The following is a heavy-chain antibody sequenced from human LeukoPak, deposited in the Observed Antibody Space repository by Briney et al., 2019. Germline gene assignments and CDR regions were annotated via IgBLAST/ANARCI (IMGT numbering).Heavy chain of an antibody. CDR3: AREAAAAGTFDY. V-gene: IGHV4-31*03. CDR1: GGSISSGGYY. J-gene: IGHJ4*02. CDR2: IYYSRST. Sequence: SETLSLTCTVSGGSISSGGYYWSWIRQHPGKCLEWIGYIYYSRSTYYNLSLKSRVTISVATSKNQFSLKLSSVTAADTAVYYCAREAAAAGTFDYWGQGTLVTVSS. D-gene: IGHD6-13*01.